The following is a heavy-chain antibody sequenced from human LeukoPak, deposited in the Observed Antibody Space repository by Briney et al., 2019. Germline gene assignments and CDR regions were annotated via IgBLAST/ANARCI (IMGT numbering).Heavy chain of an antibody. CDR3: ARPLRFLEWFWFDP. J-gene: IGHJ5*02. CDR1: GYSFTTYW. Sequence: GASLQISCKASGYSFTTYWIGWVCQMPGTGLEWMGIIYPDDSDTRYSPSFQGQVTISADRSINTAYLQWSSLRASDTAMYYCARPLRFLEWFWFDPWGQGTLVTVSS. D-gene: IGHD3-3*01. V-gene: IGHV5-51*01. CDR2: IYPDDSDT.